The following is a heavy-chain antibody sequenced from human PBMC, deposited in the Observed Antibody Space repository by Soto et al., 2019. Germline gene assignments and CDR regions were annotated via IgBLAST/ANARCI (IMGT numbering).Heavy chain of an antibody. V-gene: IGHV1-3*01. Sequence: QVQLVQAGAEVRKPGASVKVSCKASGNTFTTYAMHWVRQAPGQRPEWMGWIHVGDGNTKYSQKFQARVTITWETSARTAYMQLSSLRSEDKAVYYCATSWRHRWFFRYWGQGTLVTVSS. D-gene: IGHD5-18*01. J-gene: IGHJ1*01. CDR2: IHVGDGNT. CDR3: ATSWRHRWFFRY. CDR1: GNTFTTYA.